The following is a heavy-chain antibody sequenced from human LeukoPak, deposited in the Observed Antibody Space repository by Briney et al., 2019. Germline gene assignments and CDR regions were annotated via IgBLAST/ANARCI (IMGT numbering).Heavy chain of an antibody. V-gene: IGHV4-4*02. CDR2: IYHSGST. CDR1: GGSISSSNW. D-gene: IGHD3-22*01. Sequence: SGTLSLTCAVSGGSISSSNWWSWVRQPPGKGLEWIGEIYHSGSTNYNPSLKSRVTISVDTSKNQFSLKLSSVTAADTAVYYCARVEITMIVVVDYWGQGTLVTVSS. CDR3: ARVEITMIVVVDY. J-gene: IGHJ4*02.